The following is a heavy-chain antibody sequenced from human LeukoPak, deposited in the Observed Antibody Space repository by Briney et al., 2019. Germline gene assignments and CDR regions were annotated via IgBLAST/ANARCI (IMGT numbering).Heavy chain of an antibody. CDR2: IYYSGST. V-gene: IGHV4-59*01. D-gene: IGHD3-10*01. CDR1: GGSFSGYY. CDR3: ARGGSVRVSVRGYYFDY. Sequence: SETLSLTCAVYGGSFSGYYWSWIRQPPGKGLEWIGYIYYSGSTNYNPSLKSRVTISVDTSKNQFSLKLSSVTAADTAVYYCARGGSVRVSVRGYYFDYWGQGTLVTVSS. J-gene: IGHJ4*02.